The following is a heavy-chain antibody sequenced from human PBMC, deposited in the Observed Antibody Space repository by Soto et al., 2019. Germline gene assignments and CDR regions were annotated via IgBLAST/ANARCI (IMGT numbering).Heavy chain of an antibody. J-gene: IGHJ6*02. V-gene: IGHV3-23*01. CDR1: GFTFSSYA. CDR3: AKDRDSSNYYYYYYGMDV. D-gene: IGHD6-13*01. Sequence: EVQLLESGGGLVQPGGSLRLSCAASGFTFSSYAMSCVRQAPGKGLEWGSAISGSGGSTYYADSGKGRFTITRDNSNNTLYVQMNSLRAEDTAVYYCAKDRDSSNYYYYYYGMDVWGQGTTVTVSS. CDR2: ISGSGGST.